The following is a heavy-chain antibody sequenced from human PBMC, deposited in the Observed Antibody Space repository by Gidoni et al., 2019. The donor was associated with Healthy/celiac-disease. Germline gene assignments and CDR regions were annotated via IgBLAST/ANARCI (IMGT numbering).Heavy chain of an antibody. V-gene: IGHV1-69*09. Sequence: QVQLVQSGAEVKTPGSSVKVLCKASGGTFSSYATRWGRQAPGQGLEWMGRIIPILGIANYAQKFQGRVTITADKSTSTAYMELSSLRSEDTAVYYCARDCGGDCYPLYYYYGMDVWGQGTTVTVSS. CDR1: GGTFSSYA. CDR2: IIPILGIA. J-gene: IGHJ6*02. CDR3: ARDCGGDCYPLYYYYGMDV. D-gene: IGHD2-21*02.